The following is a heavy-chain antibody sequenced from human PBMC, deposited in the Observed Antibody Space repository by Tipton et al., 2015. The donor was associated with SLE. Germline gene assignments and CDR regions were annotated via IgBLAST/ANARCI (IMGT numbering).Heavy chain of an antibody. J-gene: IGHJ4*02. D-gene: IGHD4-11*01. V-gene: IGHV4-59*01. CDR2: IYYSGNT. CDR1: GGSISNYY. CDR3: ARERYSRYFDY. Sequence: LRLSCTVSGGSISNYYWSWIRQPPGKGLEWIGYIYYSGNTKYNPSLKSRVTISVDTSKNQFSLKLSSVTAADTAVYYCARERYSRYFDYWAQGTLVTVSS.